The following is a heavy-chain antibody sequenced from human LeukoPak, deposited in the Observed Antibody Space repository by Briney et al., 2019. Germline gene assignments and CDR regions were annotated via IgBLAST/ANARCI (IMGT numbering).Heavy chain of an antibody. D-gene: IGHD3-22*01. CDR2: INPKSGVT. J-gene: IGHJ5*02. Sequence: EASVRVSCKASGYTFSDYHMHWVRQAPEQGLEWVGWINPKSGVTKSAQNFQGRVTVTRDTSITTVYMELSSLRSDDTAVYYCARGKYYYDSSGYSHWFDPWGQGTLVTVSS. CDR1: GYTFSDYH. CDR3: ARGKYYYDSSGYSHWFDP. V-gene: IGHV1-2*02.